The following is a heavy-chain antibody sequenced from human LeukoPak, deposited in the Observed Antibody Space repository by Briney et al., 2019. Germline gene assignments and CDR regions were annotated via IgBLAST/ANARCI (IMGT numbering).Heavy chain of an antibody. CDR2: IKGDGSHT. Sequence: PGGSLRLSCAASGFTFSNYWMPWVRQAPGKGLVWVSRIKGDGSHTIYADSVKGRFTISRDSAKKPLYLQMNSLRPEDTALYYCAKDGRGSGWYSGNWFDPWGQGTLVTVSS. CDR1: GFTFSNYW. D-gene: IGHD6-19*01. V-gene: IGHV3-74*01. J-gene: IGHJ5*02. CDR3: AKDGRGSGWYSGNWFDP.